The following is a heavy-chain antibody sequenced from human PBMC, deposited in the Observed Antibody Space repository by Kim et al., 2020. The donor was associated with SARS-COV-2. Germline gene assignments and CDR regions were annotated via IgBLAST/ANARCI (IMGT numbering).Heavy chain of an antibody. Sequence: STSSADYVKGRFIIIRDNVKNTLYLQMNSLRGEDTAVYYCARGGSTYCYGWGPGTLVTVSS. CDR2: ST. J-gene: IGHJ4*02. D-gene: IGHD2-2*01. CDR3: ARGGSTYCYG. V-gene: IGHV3-74*01.